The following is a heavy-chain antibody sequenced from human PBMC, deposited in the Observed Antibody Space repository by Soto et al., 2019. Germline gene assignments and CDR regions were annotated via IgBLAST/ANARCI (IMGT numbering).Heavy chain of an antibody. CDR1: GGSISSDAYY. CDR2: ISNSGNT. D-gene: IGHD6-19*01. Sequence: QVQLQESGPGLVKPSQTLSLTCTVSGGSISSDAYYWTWIRQHPGKGLEWIGYISNSGNTYYNPSLKGRVTISVDTSKGQFSLNLSSVTAADTAIYYCAMADRRSGRSGGENAWGQGTLVTVSS. CDR3: AMADRRSGRSGGENA. V-gene: IGHV4-31*03. J-gene: IGHJ4*02.